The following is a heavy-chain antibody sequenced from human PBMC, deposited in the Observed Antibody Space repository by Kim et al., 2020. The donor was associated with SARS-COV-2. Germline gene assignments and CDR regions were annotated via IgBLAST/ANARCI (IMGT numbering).Heavy chain of an antibody. D-gene: IGHD1-7*01. CDR3: AKRNYHLPNYYYYYGLDV. V-gene: IGHV4-39*01. J-gene: IGHJ6*02. Sequence: RSRVTISVDTSKNQFSLKLSSGTAADTAVYYCAKRNYHLPNYYYYYGLDVWGQGTTVTVSS.